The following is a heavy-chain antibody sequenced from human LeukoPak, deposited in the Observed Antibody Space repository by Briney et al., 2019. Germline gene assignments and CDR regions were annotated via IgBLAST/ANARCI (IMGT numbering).Heavy chain of an antibody. V-gene: IGHV1-2*02. D-gene: IGHD3-22*01. CDR1: GYTFTGYY. CDR3: ARELRYYDSSGYYGY. J-gene: IGHJ4*02. CDR2: INPNSGGT. Sequence: ASVKVSCKASGYTFTGYYMHWVRQAPGQALEWMGWINPNSGGTNYTQKFQCRVTMTRDTSISTAYMELSRLRSDDTAVYYCARELRYYDSSGYYGYWGQGTLVTVSS.